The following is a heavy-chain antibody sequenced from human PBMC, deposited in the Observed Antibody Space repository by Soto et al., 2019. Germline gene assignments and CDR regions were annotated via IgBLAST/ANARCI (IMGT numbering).Heavy chain of an antibody. CDR2: INPRTGST. CDR3: ARVGGLLTASWHYDL. D-gene: IGHD2-15*01. V-gene: IGHV1-46*01. J-gene: IGHJ2*01. CDR1: GYSFTNYC. Sequence: QVQLVQSGADVKKPGTSVKVSCKAAGYSFTNYCMYWVRQAPGQGLEWMGMINPRTGSTRYAQKFQDRVTLTRDTSTTTVYMELSTLISDDTAVYYCARVGGLLTASWHYDLWGPGTLVTVSS.